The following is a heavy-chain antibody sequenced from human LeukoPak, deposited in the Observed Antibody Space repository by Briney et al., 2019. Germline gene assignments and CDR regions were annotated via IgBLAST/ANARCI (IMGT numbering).Heavy chain of an antibody. D-gene: IGHD3-22*01. CDR1: GFTFSDYY. Sequence: GGSLRLSCAASGFTFSDYYMSWIRQAPGKGLEWVSYISSRGSSIYYADSLKGRFTISRDNAKNSLYLQMNSLRAEDTAVYYCARAHDSSGYRSYYYYYMDVWGKGTTVTISS. J-gene: IGHJ6*03. V-gene: IGHV3-11*01. CDR2: ISSRGSSI. CDR3: ARAHDSSGYRSYYYYYMDV.